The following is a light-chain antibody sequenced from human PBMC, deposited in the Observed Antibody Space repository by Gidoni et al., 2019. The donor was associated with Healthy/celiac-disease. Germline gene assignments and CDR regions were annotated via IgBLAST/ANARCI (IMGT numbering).Light chain of an antibody. CDR2: DAS. CDR3: QQFNSYPQYT. V-gene: IGKV1-13*02. J-gene: IGKJ2*01. Sequence: AIQLTQSPSSLSASVGDRVTITCRASQGISSALAWYQQKPGKAPKLLIYDASSLESGVPSRFSGSGSGTDFTLTISSLQPEDFATYYCQQFNSYPQYTFGQXTKLEIK. CDR1: QGISSA.